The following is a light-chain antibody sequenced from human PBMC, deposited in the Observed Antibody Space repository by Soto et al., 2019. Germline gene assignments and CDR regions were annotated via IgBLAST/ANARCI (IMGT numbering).Light chain of an antibody. CDR1: QDISSH. CDR3: LQLNSFPPP. J-gene: IGKJ1*01. V-gene: IGKV1-9*01. CDR2: AAS. Sequence: DIQLTQSPSFLSASVGDRVTITCRASQDISSHLVWFQQEPGKAPKLLIYAASTLQSEVPSRFTGVGAGTELTLTISSLQPEDFATYYCLQLNSFPPPFGQGTKVETK.